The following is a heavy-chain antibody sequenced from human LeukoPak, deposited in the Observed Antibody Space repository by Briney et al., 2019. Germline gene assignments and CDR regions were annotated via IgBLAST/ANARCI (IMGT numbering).Heavy chain of an antibody. CDR2: LDPEDNET. CDR1: GATFTVLS. V-gene: IGHV1-24*01. Sequence: ASVKVSCKVSGATFTVLSMQWVRQAPGKGLEWMGGLDPEDNETFYAQKFQGRVTMTEDTSTDTAYLELSSLRSEDTAVYYCASPYNYDIMTAYYLGAFDFWGQGTMATVSS. D-gene: IGHD3-9*01. J-gene: IGHJ3*01. CDR3: ASPYNYDIMTAYYLGAFDF.